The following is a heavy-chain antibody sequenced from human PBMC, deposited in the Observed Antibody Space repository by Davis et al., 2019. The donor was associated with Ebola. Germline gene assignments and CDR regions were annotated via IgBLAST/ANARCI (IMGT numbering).Heavy chain of an antibody. V-gene: IGHV3-30*18. J-gene: IGHJ6*02. CDR2: ISYDGSNK. CDR3: AKIHGSGRPNIYYYNGMDV. D-gene: IGHD6-19*01. Sequence: GGSLRLSCAASGFTFSSYGMHWVRQAPGKGLEWVAVISYDGSNKYYADSVKGRFTISRDNSKNTLYLQMNSLRAEDTAVYYCAKIHGSGRPNIYYYNGMDVWGQGTTVTVSS. CDR1: GFTFSSYG.